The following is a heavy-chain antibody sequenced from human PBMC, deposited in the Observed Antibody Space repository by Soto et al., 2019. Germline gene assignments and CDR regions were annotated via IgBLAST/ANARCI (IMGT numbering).Heavy chain of an antibody. V-gene: IGHV4-34*01. CDR1: GGSFSGYY. CDR3: ARGVGIAAAGTFDY. Sequence: KSSETLSLTCAVYGGSFSGYYWSWIRQPPGKGLEWIGENNHSGSTNYNPSLKSRVTISVDTSKDQFSLKLSSVTAADTAVYYCARGVGIAAAGTFDYWGQGTLVTVSS. D-gene: IGHD6-13*01. J-gene: IGHJ4*02. CDR2: NNHSGST.